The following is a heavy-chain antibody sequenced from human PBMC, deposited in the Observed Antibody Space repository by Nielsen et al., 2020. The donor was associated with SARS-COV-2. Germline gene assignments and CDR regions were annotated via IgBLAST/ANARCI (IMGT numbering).Heavy chain of an antibody. CDR2: ISSNGGST. Sequence: GESLKISCSASGFTFSSYAMHWVRQAPGKGLEYVSAISSNGGSTYYADSVKGRFTISRDNSKNTLYLQMSSLRAEDTAVYYCVKDRYQLLSGLFDPWGQGTLVTVSS. J-gene: IGHJ5*02. D-gene: IGHD2-2*01. V-gene: IGHV3-64D*06. CDR3: VKDRYQLLSGLFDP. CDR1: GFTFSSYA.